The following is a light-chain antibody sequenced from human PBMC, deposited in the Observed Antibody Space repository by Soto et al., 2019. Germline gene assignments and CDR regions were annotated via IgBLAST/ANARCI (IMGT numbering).Light chain of an antibody. Sequence: EIVLTQSPVTLSLSPGEGATLSCRASQSVGTYLAWYQHKPGQAPRLLIYDASNRVTGIPDRFSGSGSGTDFTLTISSLEPEDFAFYYCQRRNDWPGTFGQGTKVDIK. CDR3: QRRNDWPGT. V-gene: IGKV3-11*01. CDR2: DAS. J-gene: IGKJ1*01. CDR1: QSVGTY.